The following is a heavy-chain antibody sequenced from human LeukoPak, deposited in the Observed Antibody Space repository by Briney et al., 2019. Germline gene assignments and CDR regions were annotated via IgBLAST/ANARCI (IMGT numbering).Heavy chain of an antibody. CDR1: GFTVSKNY. CDR3: ARVASRAFDY. Sequence: GGSLRLSCAASGFTVSKNYMTWVRQAPGKGLEWVSIIYTGVTAHYADSVRGRFTISRDNSKNTLYLQMSSLRAEDTALYYCARVASRAFDYWGQGALVTVSS. CDR2: IYTGVTA. J-gene: IGHJ4*02. V-gene: IGHV3-66*01.